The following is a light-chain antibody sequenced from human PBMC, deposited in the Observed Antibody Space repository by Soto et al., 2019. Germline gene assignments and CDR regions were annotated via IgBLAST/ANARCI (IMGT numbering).Light chain of an antibody. J-gene: IGLJ1*01. CDR2: DVS. CDR3: NSYTTSSTYV. V-gene: IGLV2-14*01. Sequence: LTQPASVSGSPGQSITISCTGTSSDVGGYNYVSWYQQHPGKAPKLMIYDVSNRPSGVSNRFSGSKSGNTASLTISGLQAEDEADYYCNSYTTSSTYVFGTGTKVTVL. CDR1: SSDVGGYNY.